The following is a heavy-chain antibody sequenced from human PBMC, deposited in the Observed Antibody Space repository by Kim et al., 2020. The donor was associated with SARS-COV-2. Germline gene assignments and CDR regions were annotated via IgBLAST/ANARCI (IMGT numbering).Heavy chain of an antibody. Sequence: GGSLRLSCAASGFTFSSYGMHWVRQAPGKGLEWVAVISYDGSNKYYADSVKGRFTISRDNSKNTLYLQMNSLRAEDTAVYYCAKDREPVPDYGDYGASHYYYYYGMDVWGQGTTVTVSS. J-gene: IGHJ6*02. CDR3: AKDREPVPDYGDYGASHYYYYYGMDV. D-gene: IGHD4-17*01. CDR1: GFTFSSYG. CDR2: ISYDGSNK. V-gene: IGHV3-30*18.